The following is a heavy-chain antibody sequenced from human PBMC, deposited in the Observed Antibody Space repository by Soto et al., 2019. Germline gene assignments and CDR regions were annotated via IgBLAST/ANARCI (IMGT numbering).Heavy chain of an antibody. J-gene: IGHJ1*01. Sequence: ASVKVSCKASGGTFSSYTISWVRQAPGQGLEWMGRIIPILGIANYAQKFQGRVTITADKSTSTAYMELSSLRSEDTAVYYCARGLVVPAAIPAEYFQHWGQGTLVTVSS. CDR2: IIPILGIA. CDR3: ARGLVVPAAIPAEYFQH. V-gene: IGHV1-69*02. CDR1: GGTFSSYT. D-gene: IGHD2-2*02.